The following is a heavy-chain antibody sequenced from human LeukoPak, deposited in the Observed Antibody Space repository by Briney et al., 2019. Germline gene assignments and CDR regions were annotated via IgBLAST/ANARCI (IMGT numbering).Heavy chain of an antibody. CDR3: ARVIAGPYYFDY. J-gene: IGHJ4*02. Sequence: PGGSLRLSCAASGFTLSSYDMHWVRQAPGKGLEWVSGINWNGGSTGYADSVKGRFTISRDNAKNSLYLQMNSLRAEDTALYYCARVIAGPYYFDYWGQGTLVTVSS. CDR1: GFTLSSYD. D-gene: IGHD6-13*01. V-gene: IGHV3-20*04. CDR2: INWNGGST.